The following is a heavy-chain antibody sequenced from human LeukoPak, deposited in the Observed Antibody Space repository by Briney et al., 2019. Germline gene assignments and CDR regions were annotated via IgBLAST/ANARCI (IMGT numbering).Heavy chain of an antibody. V-gene: IGHV3-48*01. D-gene: IGHD5-12*01. CDR3: ARDLFPGYSIGYHYGY. J-gene: IGHJ4*02. CDR1: GFTFSSYS. CDR2: ISSSSSTI. Sequence: GGSLRLSCAASGFTFSSYSMNWVRQAPGKGLEWVSYISSSSSTIYYADSVKGRFTISRDNAKNSLYLQMNSLRAEDTAVYYCARDLFPGYSIGYHYGYWGQGTLVTVSS.